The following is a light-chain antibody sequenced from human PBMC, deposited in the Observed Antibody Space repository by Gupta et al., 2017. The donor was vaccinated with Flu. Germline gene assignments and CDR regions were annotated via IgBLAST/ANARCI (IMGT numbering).Light chain of an antibody. V-gene: IGLV1-47*01. J-gene: IGLJ3*02. CDR2: KNS. Sequence: VTISCSGTSSNIGRYFVSWYQVLPGTGPRLLIYKNSQRPSGGPDRFSGSKSGTSASLAVSGLRAEDQADYYCAVWDDSLNGHLVFGGGTKLTVL. CDR1: SSNIGRYF. CDR3: AVWDDSLNGHLV.